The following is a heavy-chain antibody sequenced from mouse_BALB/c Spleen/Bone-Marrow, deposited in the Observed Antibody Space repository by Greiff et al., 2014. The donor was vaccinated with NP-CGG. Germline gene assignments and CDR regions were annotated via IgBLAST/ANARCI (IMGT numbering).Heavy chain of an antibody. V-gene: IGHV14-3*02. J-gene: IGHJ1*01. CDR1: GFNIKDTY. CDR3: ANYDYGWYFDV. CDR2: IDPANGNT. Sequence: EVQLQESGAELVKPGASVKLSCTASGFNIKDTYMHWVKQRPKQGLEWIGRIDPANGNTKYDPKFQGKATITADTPSNTAYLQLSSLTSEDTAVYYCANYDYGWYFDVWGAGTTVTVSS. D-gene: IGHD2-4*01.